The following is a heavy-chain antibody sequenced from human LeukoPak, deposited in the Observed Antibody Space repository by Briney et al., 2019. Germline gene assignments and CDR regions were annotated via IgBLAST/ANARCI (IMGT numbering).Heavy chain of an antibody. CDR3: ARSLLMATTTYDY. CDR1: GHTFTDYH. J-gene: IGHJ4*02. CDR2: INPHSGGT. V-gene: IGHV1-2*02. Sequence: ASVKVSCKASGHTFTDYHMHWVRQAPGQGLEWMGWINPHSGGTNYAQKFQGRATLTRDTSISTVYMELSSLRSDDTAVYFCARSLLMATTTYDYWGQGTLVTVSS. D-gene: IGHD1-26*01.